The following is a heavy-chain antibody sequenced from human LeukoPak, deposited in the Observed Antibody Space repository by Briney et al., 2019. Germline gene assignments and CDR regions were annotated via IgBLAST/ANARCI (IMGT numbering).Heavy chain of an antibody. D-gene: IGHD1-1*01. CDR1: GFTFSSYW. Sequence: GSLRLSCAASGFTFSSYWMSWVRRAPGKGLEWVANIKQDGSEKYYVDSVKGRFTISRDNAKNSLYLQMNSLRAEDTAVYYCARDRATGEHDYWGQGTLVTVSS. J-gene: IGHJ4*02. CDR3: ARDRATGEHDY. CDR2: IKQDGSEK. V-gene: IGHV3-7*01.